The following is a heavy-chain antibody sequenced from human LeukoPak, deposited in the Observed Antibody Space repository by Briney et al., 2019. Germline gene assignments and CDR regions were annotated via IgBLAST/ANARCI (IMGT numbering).Heavy chain of an antibody. Sequence: PSETLSLTCAVYGGSFSGYYWSWIRQPPRKGLEWIGEINHSRSTNYNPSLKSRVTISVDTSKNQFSLKLSSVTAADTAVYYCARGEGSYDYVWGSHLKYYFDYWGQGTLVTVSS. CDR1: GGSFSGYY. CDR2: INHSRST. D-gene: IGHD3-16*01. J-gene: IGHJ4*02. V-gene: IGHV4-34*01. CDR3: ARGEGSYDYVWGSHLKYYFDY.